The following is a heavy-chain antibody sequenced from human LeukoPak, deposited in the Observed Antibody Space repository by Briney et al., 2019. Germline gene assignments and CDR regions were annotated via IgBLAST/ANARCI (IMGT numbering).Heavy chain of an antibody. Sequence: SETLSLTCTVSGGSISSGGYYWSWIRQHPGKGLEWIGYIYYSGSTYYNPSLKSRVTISVDTSKNQFSLKLSSVTAADTAVYYCARAPMYSSSHDYWGQGTLVTVSS. V-gene: IGHV4-31*03. CDR1: GGSISSGGYY. CDR2: IYYSGST. J-gene: IGHJ4*02. D-gene: IGHD6-13*01. CDR3: ARAPMYSSSHDY.